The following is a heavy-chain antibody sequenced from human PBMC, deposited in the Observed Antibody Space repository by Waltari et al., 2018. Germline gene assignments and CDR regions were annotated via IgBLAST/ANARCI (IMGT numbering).Heavy chain of an antibody. CDR3: ANLYSSGWYGY. D-gene: IGHD6-19*01. CDR1: GFTFSSYA. Sequence: EVQLLESGGGLVQPGGSLRLSCAASGFTFSSYAMSWVRQVPGRGLEWVSAISGSGGSTYYADSVKGRFTISRDNSKNTLYLQMNSLRAEDTAVYYCANLYSSGWYGYWGQGTLVTVSS. CDR2: ISGSGGST. J-gene: IGHJ4*02. V-gene: IGHV3-23*01.